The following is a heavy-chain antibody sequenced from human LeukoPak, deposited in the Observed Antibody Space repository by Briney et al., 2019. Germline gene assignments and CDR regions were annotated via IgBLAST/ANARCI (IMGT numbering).Heavy chain of an antibody. D-gene: IGHD2-2*01. CDR3: ARSCSSTSCYVGFDY. V-gene: IGHV4-31*03. CDR1: GGSISSGGYY. CDR2: IYYSGST. Sequence: SQTLSLTCTVSGGSISSGGYYWSWIRQHPGKGLEWIGYIYYSGSTYHNPSLKSRVTISVDTSKNQFSLKLSSVTAADTAVYYCARSCSSTSCYVGFDYWGQGTLVTVSS. J-gene: IGHJ4*02.